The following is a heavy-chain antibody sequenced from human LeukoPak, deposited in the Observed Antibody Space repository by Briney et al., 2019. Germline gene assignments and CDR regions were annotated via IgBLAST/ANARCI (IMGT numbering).Heavy chain of an antibody. Sequence: GGSLRLSCAASGFTFSSYSMNWVRQAPGKGLEWVSSISSSSSYIYYADSVKGRFTISRDNAKNSLYLQMNSLRAEDTAVYYCARSPGLLYAFDIWGQGTMVTVSS. D-gene: IGHD2-2*01. J-gene: IGHJ3*02. CDR2: ISSSSSYI. V-gene: IGHV3-21*04. CDR3: ARSPGLLYAFDI. CDR1: GFTFSSYS.